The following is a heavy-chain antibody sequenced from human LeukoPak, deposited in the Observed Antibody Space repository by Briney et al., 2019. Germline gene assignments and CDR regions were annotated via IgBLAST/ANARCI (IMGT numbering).Heavy chain of an antibody. CDR1: GYTFTGYY. V-gene: IGHV1-2*02. Sequence: GASVKVSCEASGYTFTGYYMHWVRQAPGQGLEWMGWINPNSGGTNYAQKFQGRVTMTRDTSISTAYMELSRLRSDDTAVYYCARGYYDSSGYYYGEWFDPWGQGTLVTVSS. J-gene: IGHJ5*02. CDR2: INPNSGGT. CDR3: ARGYYDSSGYYYGEWFDP. D-gene: IGHD3-22*01.